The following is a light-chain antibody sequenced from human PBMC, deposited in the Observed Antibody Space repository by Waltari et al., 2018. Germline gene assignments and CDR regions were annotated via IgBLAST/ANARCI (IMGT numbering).Light chain of an antibody. Sequence: IEMTQSPLSLAVTPGEPASISCRSSQSLLHSNGNNYVDWYLQKPGQPPQVLIYLGSNRSSGFPDRFSCIESGTTFTLKISIVEADDVGISYCMQALQSPRTFGQGTKLEI. CDR1: QSLLHSNGNNY. CDR3: MQALQSPRT. V-gene: IGKV2-28*01. CDR2: LGS. J-gene: IGKJ2*01.